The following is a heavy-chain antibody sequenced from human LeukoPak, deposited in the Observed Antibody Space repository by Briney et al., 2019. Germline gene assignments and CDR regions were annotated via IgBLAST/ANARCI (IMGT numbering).Heavy chain of an antibody. Sequence: GGSLRLSCAASGITVSSYYMSWVRQAPGKGLEWVSVIYGGGGTYCADSAKGRFAISRDNSKNTLYLQISSLRAEDTAIYYCTRHQYDAFEIWGQGTMVTVSS. D-gene: IGHD4-11*01. J-gene: IGHJ3*02. CDR2: IYGGGGT. CDR3: TRHQYDAFEI. V-gene: IGHV3-53*01. CDR1: GITVSSYY.